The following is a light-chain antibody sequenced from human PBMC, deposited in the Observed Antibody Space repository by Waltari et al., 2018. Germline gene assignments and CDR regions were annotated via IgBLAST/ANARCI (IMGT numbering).Light chain of an antibody. CDR2: GSS. V-gene: IGKV1-39*01. CDR3: QQTYSVLYT. J-gene: IGKJ2*01. CDR1: QSVSNY. Sequence: DIQITQSPSSLSASVGDSITITCRASQSVSNYLNWYQQKPGKPPNLLIFGSSSLQSAVPSRFSGSGSGTDFTLTISSLQPEDFATYYCQQTYSVLYTFGQGTKLQI.